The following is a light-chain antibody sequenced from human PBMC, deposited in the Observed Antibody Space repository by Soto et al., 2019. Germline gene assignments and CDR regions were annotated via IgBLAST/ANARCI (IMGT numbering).Light chain of an antibody. Sequence: QSVLTQPPSVSAAPGQTVTISCSGSGSNIGSYSVSWYQTLPGTAPKLLIYDDNKRPSGIPDRFSASKSGTSATLGITGLQPGDEADYYCATWDRILSVVIFGGGTKVTVL. CDR2: DDN. V-gene: IGLV1-51*01. CDR1: GSNIGSYS. J-gene: IGLJ2*01. CDR3: ATWDRILSVVI.